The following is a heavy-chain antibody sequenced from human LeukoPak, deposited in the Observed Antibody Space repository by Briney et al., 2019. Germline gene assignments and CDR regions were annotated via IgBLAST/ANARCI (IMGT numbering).Heavy chain of an antibody. D-gene: IGHD2-2*01. CDR3: AKGGYCSATRCYVGQGMDD. Sequence: PGGSLRLSCAASGFTFSSYSMNWVRQAPGKGLEWVSSISSSSSYIYYADSVKGRFTISRDNSKNTVSLQVNSLRAEDTAAYYCAKGGYCSATRCYVGQGMDDWGQGALVTVSS. V-gene: IGHV3-21*01. CDR2: ISSSSSYI. CDR1: GFTFSSYS. J-gene: IGHJ4*02.